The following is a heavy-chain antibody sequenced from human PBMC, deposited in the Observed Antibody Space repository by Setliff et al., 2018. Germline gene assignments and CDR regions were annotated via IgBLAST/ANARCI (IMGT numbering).Heavy chain of an antibody. CDR1: GDSISSGSYY. J-gene: IGHJ3*02. D-gene: IGHD1-26*01. Sequence: PSETLSLTCTVSGDSISSGSYYWNWIRQHPEKGLEWLGYIFHSGSTHYNSSLKSRITISVDTSKNQFSLKLSSVTAADTVVYYCARDRRIVGARHAFDIWGQGTMVTV. V-gene: IGHV4-31*03. CDR3: ARDRRIVGARHAFDI. CDR2: IFHSGST.